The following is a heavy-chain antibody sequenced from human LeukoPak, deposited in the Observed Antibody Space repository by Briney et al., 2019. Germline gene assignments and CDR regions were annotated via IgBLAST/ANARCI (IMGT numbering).Heavy chain of an antibody. CDR1: GFTVSSNY. CDR3: ARDRARYCSSTSCYLYHGMDV. CDR2: IYSGGST. V-gene: IGHV3-53*01. D-gene: IGHD2-2*01. Sequence: GGSLRLSRAASGFTVSSNYMSWVRQAPGKGLEWVSVIYSGGSTYYADSVKGRFTISRDNSKNTLYLQMNSLRAEDTAVYYCARDRARYCSSTSCYLYHGMDVWGQGTTVTVSS. J-gene: IGHJ6*02.